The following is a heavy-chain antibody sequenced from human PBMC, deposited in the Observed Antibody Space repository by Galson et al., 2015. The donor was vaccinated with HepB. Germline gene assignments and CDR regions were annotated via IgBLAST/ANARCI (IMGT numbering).Heavy chain of an antibody. CDR1: GFTFGDYA. CDR2: IRSKAYGGTT. V-gene: IGHV3-49*03. D-gene: IGHD2-2*01. J-gene: IGHJ6*03. Sequence: SLRLSCAASGFTFGDYAMSWFRQAPGKGLEWVGFIRSKAYGGTTEYAASVKGRFTISRDDSKSIAYLQMNSLKTEDTAVYYCTRGLPAANYYYYYYMDVWGKGTTVTVSS. CDR3: TRGLPAANYYYYYYMDV.